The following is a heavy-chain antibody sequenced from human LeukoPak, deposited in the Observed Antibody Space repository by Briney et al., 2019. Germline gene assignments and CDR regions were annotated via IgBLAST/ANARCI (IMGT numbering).Heavy chain of an antibody. J-gene: IGHJ6*03. CDR1: GFTFTSYS. CDR2: ITRSSNFI. CDR3: ARGREQQLVQGYMDV. D-gene: IGHD6-13*01. V-gene: IGHV3-21*01. Sequence: SGGSLRLSCAASGFTFTSYSMNWVRQAPGKGLEWVSSITRSSNFIYYADSVKGRFTISRDNAKKSLYLQMNSLRAEDTAVYYCARGREQQLVQGYMDVWGKGTTVTISS.